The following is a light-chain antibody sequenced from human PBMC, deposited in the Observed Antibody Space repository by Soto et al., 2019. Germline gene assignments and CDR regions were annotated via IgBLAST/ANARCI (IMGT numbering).Light chain of an antibody. V-gene: IGLV2-14*01. Sequence: QSALTQPASVSGSPGQSITISCTGTSSDVGGYSYVSWYQQHPGKAPKLMIYEVSNRPSGVSNRFSGSKSGNTAPLTISGLQPEDEADYYCSSYTSSSTLVFGGGTKVTVL. J-gene: IGLJ2*01. CDR2: EVS. CDR1: SSDVGGYSY. CDR3: SSYTSSSTLV.